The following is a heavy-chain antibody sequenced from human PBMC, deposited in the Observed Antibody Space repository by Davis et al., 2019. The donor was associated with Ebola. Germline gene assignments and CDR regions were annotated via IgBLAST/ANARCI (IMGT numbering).Heavy chain of an antibody. CDR2: ISGSGASI. V-gene: IGHV3-23*01. J-gene: IGHJ3*02. CDR1: GFTFNSYA. D-gene: IGHD3-22*01. Sequence: RGSLRLSCAGSGFTFNSYAMTWVRQAPGKGLQWVAAISGSGASIYYADSVKGRFSISRDNSKSTLYLQMNSLRAEDTAVYHCARGGYYDSSGYSHAAFDIWGQGTMVTVSS. CDR3: ARGGYYDSSGYSHAAFDI.